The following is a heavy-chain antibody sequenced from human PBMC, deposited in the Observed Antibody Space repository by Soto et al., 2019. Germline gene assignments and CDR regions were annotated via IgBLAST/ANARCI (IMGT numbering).Heavy chain of an antibody. Sequence: AAVKVSCKASGYTFTGYYMHWVRQAPGQGLEWMGWINPNSGGTNYAQKFQGRVTMTRDTSISTAYMELSRLRSDDTAVYYCARDLYYYDSSGYEYYYYGMDVWGQGTTDTVSS. CDR2: INPNSGGT. V-gene: IGHV1-2*02. J-gene: IGHJ6*02. CDR1: GYTFTGYY. D-gene: IGHD3-22*01. CDR3: ARDLYYYDSSGYEYYYYGMDV.